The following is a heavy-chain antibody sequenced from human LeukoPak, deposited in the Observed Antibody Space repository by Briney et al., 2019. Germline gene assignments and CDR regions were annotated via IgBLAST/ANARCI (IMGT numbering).Heavy chain of an antibody. CDR1: GYTFTSYG. CDR3: AMVVANNWFDP. V-gene: IGHV1-18*01. Sequence: GASVKVSCKASGYTFTSYGISWVRQAPGQGLEWMGWISAYNGNTNYVQKLQGRVTMTTDTSTSTAYMELRSLRSDDTAVYYCAMVVANNWFDPWGQGTLVTVSS. CDR2: ISAYNGNT. J-gene: IGHJ5*02. D-gene: IGHD2-15*01.